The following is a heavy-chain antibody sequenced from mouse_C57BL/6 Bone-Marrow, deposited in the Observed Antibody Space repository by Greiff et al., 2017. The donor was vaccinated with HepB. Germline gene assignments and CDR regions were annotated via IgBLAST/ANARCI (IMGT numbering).Heavy chain of an antibody. CDR3: ARFPTRSDWYFDV. J-gene: IGHJ1*03. D-gene: IGHD3-1*01. V-gene: IGHV1-64*01. CDR1: GYTFTSYW. CDR2: IHPNSGST. Sequence: QVQLQQPGAELVKPGASVKLSCKASGYTFTSYWMHWVKQRPGQGLEWIGMIHPNSGSTNYNEKFKSKATLTVDKSSSTAYMQLSSLTSEDSAVYYCARFPTRSDWYFDVWGTGTTVTVSS.